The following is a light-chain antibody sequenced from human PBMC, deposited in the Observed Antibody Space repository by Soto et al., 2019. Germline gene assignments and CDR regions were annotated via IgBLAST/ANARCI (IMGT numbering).Light chain of an antibody. CDR1: QSISSY. V-gene: IGKV1-39*01. CDR2: AAS. CDR3: QETYNFPLA. J-gene: IGKJ4*01. Sequence: DNQMTQTPSSVSASVGDRVTITCRASQSISSYLSWYQQKPGTAPKLPIYAASNLQSRVPSRFSGSGSGTDFTLTISGLQPEDSATYYCQETYNFPLAFGGGTKVDIK.